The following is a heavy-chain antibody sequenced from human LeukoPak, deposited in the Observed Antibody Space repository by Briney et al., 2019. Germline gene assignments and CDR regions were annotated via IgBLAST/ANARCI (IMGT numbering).Heavy chain of an antibody. Sequence: ASVKVSCKASGYTFTTDYIHWVRQAPGQGLEWMGIINPSGGSTTYAQKFQGRVIMTGDTSTSTVYMELRSLRSEDMAVYYCARARGSGSYYGHDYYYYYYMDVWGQGTTVTVSS. V-gene: IGHV1-46*01. CDR1: GYTFTTDY. CDR2: INPSGGST. J-gene: IGHJ6*03. CDR3: ARARGSGSYYGHDYYYYYYMDV. D-gene: IGHD3-10*01.